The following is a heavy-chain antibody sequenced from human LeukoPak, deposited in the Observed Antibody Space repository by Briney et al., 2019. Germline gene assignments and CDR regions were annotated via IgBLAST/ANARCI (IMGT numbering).Heavy chain of an antibody. D-gene: IGHD1-26*01. Sequence: GGSLRLSCAASGFTFDDYAMHWVRQGPGKSLEWVSLINENGDIAYYGDSVRGRFTVSRDNAKNSLYLQMNSLATEDTALYYCAKARWEPNFDYWGQGTLVTVSS. CDR2: INENGDIA. CDR3: AKARWEPNFDY. J-gene: IGHJ4*02. V-gene: IGHV3-43*02. CDR1: GFTFDDYA.